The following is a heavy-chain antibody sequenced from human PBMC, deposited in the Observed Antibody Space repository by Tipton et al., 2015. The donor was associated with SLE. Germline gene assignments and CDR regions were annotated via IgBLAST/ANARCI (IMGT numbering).Heavy chain of an antibody. CDR2: IYHTGST. J-gene: IGHJ4*02. V-gene: IGHV4-38-2*02. D-gene: IGHD4-17*01. CDR3: AKGGSVTTDY. Sequence: TLSLTCTVSGYSISSGYYWGWIRQSPGKGLEWIGSIYHTGSTYYNPSLKSRVTISIDTSKGQFSLKLSSVTASDTAVYYCAKGGSVTTDYWGQGTLVTVSS. CDR1: GYSISSGYY.